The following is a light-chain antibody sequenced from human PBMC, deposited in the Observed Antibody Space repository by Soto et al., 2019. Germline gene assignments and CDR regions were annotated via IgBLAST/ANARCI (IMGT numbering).Light chain of an antibody. Sequence: EIVMTQSPATLSVSPGERATLSCRASQSVSSNLAWYQQKPGQAPRLLIYGASIRATGIPARFSGSGSGTEFTLTISSLQSEDFAVYYCQQYNNWPDTFGQGKRLEIK. CDR1: QSVSSN. CDR3: QQYNNWPDT. V-gene: IGKV3D-15*01. CDR2: GAS. J-gene: IGKJ5*01.